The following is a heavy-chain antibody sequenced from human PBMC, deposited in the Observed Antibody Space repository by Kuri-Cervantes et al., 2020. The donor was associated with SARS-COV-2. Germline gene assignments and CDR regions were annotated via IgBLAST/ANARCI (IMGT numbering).Heavy chain of an antibody. J-gene: IGHJ4*02. CDR2: IDRSGST. CDR3: ARHEATGYSSGWTFFDY. CDR1: GGSFSGYY. Sequence: SQTLSLTCAVYGGSFSGYYWSWIRQPPGKGLEWIGEIDRSGSTNYNPSLKSRVTVSVDTSKNQFSLKLSSVTAADTAVYYCARHEATGYSSGWTFFDYWGQGTLVTVSS. D-gene: IGHD6-19*01. V-gene: IGHV4-34*01.